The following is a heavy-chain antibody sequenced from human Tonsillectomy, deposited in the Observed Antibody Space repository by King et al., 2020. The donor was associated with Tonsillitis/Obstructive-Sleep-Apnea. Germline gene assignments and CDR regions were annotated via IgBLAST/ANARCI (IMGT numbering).Heavy chain of an antibody. J-gene: IGHJ4*02. CDR3: ARDRGRDYGDYFFDY. D-gene: IGHD4-17*01. Sequence: QLQESGPGLVNPSQTLSLTCTVSGGSISSGGYYWRWIRQHPGRGLEWIGYISYSGATYYNPSLKSPVAISVDTSKNQFSLKLSSVTAADTAVYYCARDRGRDYGDYFFDYWGQGTLVTVSS. CDR2: ISYSGAT. CDR1: GGSISSGGYY. V-gene: IGHV4-31*01.